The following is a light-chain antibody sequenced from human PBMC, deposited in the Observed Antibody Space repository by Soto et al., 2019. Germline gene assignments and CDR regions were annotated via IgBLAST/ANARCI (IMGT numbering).Light chain of an antibody. J-gene: IGLJ1*01. Sequence: QSALTQPPSVSGSPGQSVAISCTGTSSDVGSYNRVSWYQQPPGAAPKLMIYEVSNRPSGVPDRFSGSKSGNTASLTISGLQAEDEADYYCNSYTGSTYVFGTGTKVTVL. CDR3: NSYTGSTYV. V-gene: IGLV2-18*02. CDR1: SSDVGSYNR. CDR2: EVS.